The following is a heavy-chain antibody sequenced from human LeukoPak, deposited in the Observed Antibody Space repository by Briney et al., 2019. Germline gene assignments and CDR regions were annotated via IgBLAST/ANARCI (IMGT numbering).Heavy chain of an antibody. Sequence: GGSLRLSCAASGFTFSSYAMSWVRQAPGKGLEWVSAISGSGGSTYYADSVKGRFTISRDNSKNTLYLQMNSLRAEDTAVYYCAKDPAYNDFWSGYFDYWGQGTLVTVSS. D-gene: IGHD3-3*01. CDR1: GFTFSSYA. CDR2: ISGSGGST. J-gene: IGHJ4*02. CDR3: AKDPAYNDFWSGYFDY. V-gene: IGHV3-23*01.